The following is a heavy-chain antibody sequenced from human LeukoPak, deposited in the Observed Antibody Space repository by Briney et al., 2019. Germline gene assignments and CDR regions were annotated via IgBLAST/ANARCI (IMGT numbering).Heavy chain of an antibody. J-gene: IGHJ4*02. D-gene: IGHD2-2*01. CDR3: AKDHRTSTWPFDY. CDR1: GFTFSSHW. V-gene: IGHV3-7*05. CDR2: IKQDGSEK. Sequence: PGGSLRLSCAASGFTFSSHWMSWVRQGLGKGLEWVANIKQDGSEKYYVDSVKGRFTISRDNAKNTLYLQMNSLRAEDTAVYYCAKDHRTSTWPFDYWGQGTLVTVSS.